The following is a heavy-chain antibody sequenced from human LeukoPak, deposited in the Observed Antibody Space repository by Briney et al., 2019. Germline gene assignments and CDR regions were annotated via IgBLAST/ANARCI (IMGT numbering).Heavy chain of an antibody. CDR1: GGSISSYY. CDR3: ARHYRSSCSSTSCYVAAFDI. Sequence: SETLSLTCTVSGGSISSYYWSWIRQPPGKGLEWIGYIYYSGSTNYNPSLKGRVTISVDTSKNQFSLKLSSVTAADTAVYYCARHYRSSCSSTSCYVAAFDIWGQGTMVTVSS. D-gene: IGHD2-2*01. V-gene: IGHV4-59*08. J-gene: IGHJ3*02. CDR2: IYYSGST.